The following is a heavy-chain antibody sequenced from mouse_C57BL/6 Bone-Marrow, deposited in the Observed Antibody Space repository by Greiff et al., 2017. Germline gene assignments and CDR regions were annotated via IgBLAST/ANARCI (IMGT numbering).Heavy chain of an antibody. CDR3: VRHRGSGYAMDY. D-gene: IGHD3-3*01. CDR2: IRSKSNNYAT. V-gene: IGHV10-1*01. Sequence: EVQGVESGGGLVQPKGSLKLSCAASGFSFNTYAMNWVRQAPGKGLEWVARIRSKSNNYATYYADTVKDRFTISRDDSESMLYLQMNNLKTEDTAMYSGVRHRGSGYAMDYWGQGTSVTVSS. CDR1: GFSFNTYA. J-gene: IGHJ4*01.